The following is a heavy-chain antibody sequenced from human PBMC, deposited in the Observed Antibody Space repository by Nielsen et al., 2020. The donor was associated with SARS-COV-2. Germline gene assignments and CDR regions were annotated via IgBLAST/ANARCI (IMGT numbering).Heavy chain of an antibody. D-gene: IGHD3-3*01. CDR3: ARDKSEVTIFGVVIRYFDY. CDR2: ISSSSSTI. CDR1: GFTFSSYW. J-gene: IGHJ4*02. Sequence: GGSLRLSCAASGFTFSSYWMNWVRQAPGKGLEWVSYISSSSSTIYYADSVKGRFTISRDNAKNSLYLQMNSLRAEDTAVYYCARDKSEVTIFGVVIRYFDYWGQGTLVTVSS. V-gene: IGHV3-48*01.